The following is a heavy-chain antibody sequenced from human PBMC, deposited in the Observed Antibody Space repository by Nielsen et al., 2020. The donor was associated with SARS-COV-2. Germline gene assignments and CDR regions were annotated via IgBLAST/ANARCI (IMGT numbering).Heavy chain of an antibody. CDR3: ARAVAGTEDY. D-gene: IGHD6-19*01. J-gene: IGHJ4*02. V-gene: IGHV2-70*11. CDR2: IDWDDDK. CDR1: GGSISSGSHY. Sequence: TLSLTCIVSGGSISSGSHYWSWIRQPPGKALEWLARIDWDDDKYYSTSLKTRLTISKDTSKNQVVLTMTNMDPVDTATYYCARAVAGTEDYWGQGTLVTVSS.